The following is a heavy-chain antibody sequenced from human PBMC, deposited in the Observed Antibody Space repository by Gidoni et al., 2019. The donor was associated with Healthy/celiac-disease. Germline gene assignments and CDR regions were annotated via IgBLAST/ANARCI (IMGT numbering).Heavy chain of an antibody. CDR2: VKQDRSEK. V-gene: IGHV3-7*03. CDR3: ARDSPYSGYVDGFDY. CDR1: GFTFSRYW. D-gene: IGHD5-12*01. J-gene: IGHJ4*02. Sequence: EVQLVESVAGLVQPGGSLRLSCAASGFTFSRYWMSWVRQAPGKGLEWVANVKQDRSEKYHVDYVKGRFTISRDNAKNSLYLQMNSLRAEDTAVYYCARDSPYSGYVDGFDYWGQGTLVTVSS.